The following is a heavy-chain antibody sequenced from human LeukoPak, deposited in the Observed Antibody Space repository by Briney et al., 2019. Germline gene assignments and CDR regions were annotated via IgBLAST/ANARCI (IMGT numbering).Heavy chain of an antibody. J-gene: IGHJ4*02. V-gene: IGHV3-23*01. CDR1: GFTFSSYA. CDR2: ISGSGGST. Sequence: PGGSLRLSCAASGFTFSSYAMSWVRQAPGKGLEWVSAISGSGGSTYYADSVKGRFTISRDNSKNTLFLQMGSLRADDMAVYYCARWGSTSCYDYWGQGTLVTVSS. CDR3: ARWGSTSCYDY. D-gene: IGHD2-2*01.